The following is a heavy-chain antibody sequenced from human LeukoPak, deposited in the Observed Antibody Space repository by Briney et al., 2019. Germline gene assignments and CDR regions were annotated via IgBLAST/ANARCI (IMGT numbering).Heavy chain of an antibody. CDR1: GFTFSSYW. Sequence: GGSLRLSCAASGFTFSSYWMHWVRQAPGKGLVWVSRINSDGSSTSYADSVKGRFTISRDNAKNTLYLQMNSLRAEDTAVYYCARDGELTYYYDSSGYYSPFGDYWGQGTLVTASS. CDR2: INSDGSST. D-gene: IGHD3-22*01. CDR3: ARDGELTYYYDSSGYYSPFGDY. V-gene: IGHV3-74*01. J-gene: IGHJ4*02.